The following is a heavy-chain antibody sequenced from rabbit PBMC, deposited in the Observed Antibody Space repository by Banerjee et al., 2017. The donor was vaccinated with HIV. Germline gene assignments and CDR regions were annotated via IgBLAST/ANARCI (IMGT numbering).Heavy chain of an antibody. CDR2: IDPLFGST. CDR3: ARNYVNAFDP. D-gene: IGHD1-1*01. J-gene: IGHJ2*01. V-gene: IGHV1S47*01. CDR1: GFDFSAYG. Sequence: QEQLVESGGGLVQPGGSLTLSCKASGFDFSAYGMSWVRQAPGKGLEWIGYIDPLFGSTYYASWVNGRFSISRENTRNTVYLKLNSLTAADTATYFCARNYVNAFDPWGPGTLVTVS.